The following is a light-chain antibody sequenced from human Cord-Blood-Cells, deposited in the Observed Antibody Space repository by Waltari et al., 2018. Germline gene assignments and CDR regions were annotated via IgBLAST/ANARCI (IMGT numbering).Light chain of an antibody. CDR1: SSNIGSNY. Sequence: QSVLTQPPSASGTPGQRVTISCSGSSSNIGSNYVYWYQQLPGTAPKLLIYRNNQRPSGVPDRLSGSKSGTSASLASSGLRSEDEADYYCAAWDDSLWVFGGGTKLTVL. J-gene: IGLJ3*02. CDR2: RNN. V-gene: IGLV1-47*01. CDR3: AAWDDSLWV.